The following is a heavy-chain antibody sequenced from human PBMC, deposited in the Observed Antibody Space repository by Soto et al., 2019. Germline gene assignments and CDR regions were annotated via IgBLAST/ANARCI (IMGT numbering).Heavy chain of an antibody. D-gene: IGHD4-4*01. CDR2: IYYSGST. Sequence: SETLSLTCTVSGGSISSSSYYWGWIRQPPGKGLEWIGYIYYSGSTYYNPSLRSRVTISVDTSKNQFSLKLSSVTAADTAVYYCARSEMATVTKAEYFQHWGQGTLVTVSS. J-gene: IGHJ1*01. V-gene: IGHV4-30-4*08. CDR3: ARSEMATVTKAEYFQH. CDR1: GGSISSSSYY.